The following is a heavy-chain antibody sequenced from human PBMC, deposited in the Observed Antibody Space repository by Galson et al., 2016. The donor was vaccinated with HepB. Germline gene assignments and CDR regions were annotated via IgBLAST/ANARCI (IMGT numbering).Heavy chain of an antibody. Sequence: SLRLSCAASGFTFDDYALHWVRQTPGKGLEWVSLISGDGYSTYYADSVKGRFTISRDNSKNSLYLQMNSLRTEDTAFYCCAKGLRGIDYRVLGWGQGTLVTVSS. J-gene: IGHJ4*02. D-gene: IGHD4-11*01. CDR2: ISGDGYST. CDR1: GFTFDDYA. V-gene: IGHV3-43*02. CDR3: AKGLRGIDYRVLG.